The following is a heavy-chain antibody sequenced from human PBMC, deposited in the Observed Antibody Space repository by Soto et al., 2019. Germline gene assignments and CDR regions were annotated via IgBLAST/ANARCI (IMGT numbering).Heavy chain of an antibody. D-gene: IGHD1-26*01. V-gene: IGHV3-23*04. CDR3: AKSYLFDR. Sequence: EVQLVESGGDLVQPGGSLRLSCAASGFTLSSFAISWARQSPGKGLDWVSSIGGTGSTYYDYSVRGRLTISRDNSKNSMYLQMDSLRAGDTAVYYCAKSYLFDRWRQGTPVTVSS. J-gene: IGHJ1*01. CDR1: GFTLSSFA. CDR2: IGGTGST.